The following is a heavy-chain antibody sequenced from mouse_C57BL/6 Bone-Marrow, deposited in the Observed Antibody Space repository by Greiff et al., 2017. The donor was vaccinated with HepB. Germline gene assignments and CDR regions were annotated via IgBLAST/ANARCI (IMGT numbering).Heavy chain of an antibody. CDR1: GYTFTSYW. V-gene: IGHV1-55*01. Sequence: VQLVESGAELVKPGASVKMSCKASGYTFTSYWITWVKQRPGQGLEWIGDIYPGSGSTNYNEKFKSKATLTVDTSSSTAYMQLSSLTSEDSAVYYGDSNYGGYWGQGTTLTVSS. CDR3: DSNYGGY. D-gene: IGHD2-5*01. CDR2: IYPGSGST. J-gene: IGHJ2*01.